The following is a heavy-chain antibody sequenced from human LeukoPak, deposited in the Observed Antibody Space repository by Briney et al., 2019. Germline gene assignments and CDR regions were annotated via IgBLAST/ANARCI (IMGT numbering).Heavy chain of an antibody. Sequence: GGSLRLSCAASGFTVSSNYMSWVRQAPGKGLEWVSVIYSGGSTYYADSVKGRFTISRDNSKNTLYLQMNSLRAEDTAVYYCARQPGIAVAGIYYYYYYGMDVWGQGTTVTVSS. CDR1: GFTVSSNY. CDR2: IYSGGST. V-gene: IGHV3-66*04. CDR3: ARQPGIAVAGIYYYYYYGMDV. D-gene: IGHD6-19*01. J-gene: IGHJ6*02.